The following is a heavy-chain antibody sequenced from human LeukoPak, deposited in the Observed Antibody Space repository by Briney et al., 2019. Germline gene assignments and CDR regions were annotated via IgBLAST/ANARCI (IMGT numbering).Heavy chain of an antibody. CDR1: GFTFSSYS. CDR2: ISSSSSYI. V-gene: IGHV3-21*01. J-gene: IGHJ4*02. CDR3: ASYRKGVPQLVK. Sequence: KTGGSLRLSCAASGFTFSSYSMNWVRQAPGKGLEWVSSISSSSSYIYYADSVKGRFTISRDNAKNSLYLQMNSLRAEDTAVYYCASYRKGVPQLVKWGQGTLVTVSS. D-gene: IGHD6-6*01.